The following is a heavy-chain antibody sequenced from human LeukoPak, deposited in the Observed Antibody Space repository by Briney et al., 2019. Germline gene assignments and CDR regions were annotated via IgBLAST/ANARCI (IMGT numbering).Heavy chain of an antibody. V-gene: IGHV3-30*18. J-gene: IGHJ4*02. CDR2: TSSDESYK. CDR1: GLTFSSYD. CDR3: AKGYSSSWYYFDY. D-gene: IGHD6-13*01. Sequence: GGSLRLSCAASGLTFSSYDMHWVRQAPGKGLEWVAATSSDESYKYYADSVKGRFTISRDNSKDTLYLQMNSLRGEDAAVYYCAKGYSSSWYYFDYWGQGTLVTVSS.